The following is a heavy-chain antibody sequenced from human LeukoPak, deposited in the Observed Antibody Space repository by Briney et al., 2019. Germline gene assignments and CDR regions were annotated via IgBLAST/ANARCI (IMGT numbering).Heavy chain of an antibody. CDR1: GGSISSSSYY. J-gene: IGHJ4*02. D-gene: IGHD6-19*01. CDR2: IYYSGST. V-gene: IGHV4-39*07. CDR3: ASSSLTSGQWLVGVSFDY. Sequence: SETLSLTCTVSGGSISSSSYYWGWIRQPPGKGLEWIGSIYYSGSTYYNPSLKSRVTIPVDTSKNQFSLKLSSVTAADTAVYYCASSSLTSGQWLVGVSFDYWGQGTLVTVSS.